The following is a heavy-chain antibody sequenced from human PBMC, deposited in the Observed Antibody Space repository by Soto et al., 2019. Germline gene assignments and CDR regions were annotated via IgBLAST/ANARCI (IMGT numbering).Heavy chain of an antibody. V-gene: IGHV3-23*01. Sequence: EVQLLESGGGLVQPGESLRLSCAASGFTFSSYAMIWVRQAPGKGLEWVSVVSGSGGSTYYVDSVKGRFTISRDNSKNRVYLQRNSLRPEDTAVDSWAKSVNRRYYYTIEVWGQGTTVTGSS. CDR1: GFTFSSYA. CDR3: AKSVNRRYYYTIEV. J-gene: IGHJ6*02. D-gene: IGHD4-17*01. CDR2: VSGSGGST.